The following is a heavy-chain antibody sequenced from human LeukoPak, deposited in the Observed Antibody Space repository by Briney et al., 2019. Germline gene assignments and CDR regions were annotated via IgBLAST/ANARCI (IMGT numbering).Heavy chain of an antibody. CDR3: AKDVSIAAAIYYFDY. J-gene: IGHJ4*02. CDR1: GFTFDDYA. CDR2: ISWNSGSI. Sequence: PGGSLRLSCAASGFTFDDYAMPWVRQAPGKGLEWVSGISWNSGSIGYADSVKGRFTISRDNAKNSLYLQMNSLRAEDTALYYCAKDVSIAAAIYYFDYWGQGTLVTVSS. V-gene: IGHV3-9*01. D-gene: IGHD6-13*01.